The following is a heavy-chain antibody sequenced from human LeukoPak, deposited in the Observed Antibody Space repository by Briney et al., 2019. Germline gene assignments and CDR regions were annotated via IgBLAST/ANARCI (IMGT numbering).Heavy chain of an antibody. CDR2: IYTSGST. Sequence: SETLSLTCSVSGGSISTYSWSWIRQPAGKGLEWIGRIYTSGSTNYNPSLKSRVTISVDTSKNQFSLKLTSVTAADTAVYYCARKAIYCSTTSCPYDAFDIWGQGTMVTVSS. J-gene: IGHJ3*02. CDR3: ARKAIYCSTTSCPYDAFDI. D-gene: IGHD2-2*01. V-gene: IGHV4-4*07. CDR1: GGSISTYS.